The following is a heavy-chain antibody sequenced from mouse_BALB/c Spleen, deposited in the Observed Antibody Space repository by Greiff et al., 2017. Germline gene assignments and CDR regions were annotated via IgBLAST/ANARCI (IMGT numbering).Heavy chain of an antibody. V-gene: IGHV1-69*02. CDR1: GYTFTSYW. CDR3: TGGDYDAWFAY. CDR2: IYPSDSYT. J-gene: IGHJ3*01. D-gene: IGHD2-4*01. Sequence: QVQLQQPGAELVRPGASVKLSCKASGYTFTSYWINWVKQRPGQGLEWIGNIYPSDSYTNYNQKFKDKATLTVDKSSSTAYMQLSSPTSEDSAVYYCTGGDYDAWFAYWGQGTLVTVSA.